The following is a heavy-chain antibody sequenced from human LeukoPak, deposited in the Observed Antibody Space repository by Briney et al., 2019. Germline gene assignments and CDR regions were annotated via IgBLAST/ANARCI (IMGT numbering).Heavy chain of an antibody. J-gene: IGHJ3*02. CDR2: IYYSGST. Sequence: SETLSLTCTVSGGSISSYYWSWIRQPPGKGLEWIGSIYYSGSTNYNPSLKSRVTISVDTSKNQFTLKLSSVTAADTAVYYCARRLPPGAFDIWGQGTMVTVSS. CDR1: GGSISSYY. D-gene: IGHD2-21*02. V-gene: IGHV4-59*01. CDR3: ARRLPPGAFDI.